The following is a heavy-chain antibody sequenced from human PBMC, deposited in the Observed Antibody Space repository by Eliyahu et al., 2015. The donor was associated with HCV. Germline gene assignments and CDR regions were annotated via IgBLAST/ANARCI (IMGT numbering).Heavy chain of an antibody. D-gene: IGHD6-19*01. J-gene: IGHJ5*02. CDR3: ASGGGGIAVTGTGGWFDP. CDR1: TYY. Sequence: TYYWSWIRQPPGKGLEWIGYIHYSGSTNYNPSLKSRVTISIDTSKNQFSLNLTSVTAADTAMYYCASGGGGIAVTGTGGWFDPWGQGTLVTVSS. CDR2: IHYSGST. V-gene: IGHV4-59*01.